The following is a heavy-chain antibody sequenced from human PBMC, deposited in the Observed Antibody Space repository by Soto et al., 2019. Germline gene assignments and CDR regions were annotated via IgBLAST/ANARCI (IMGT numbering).Heavy chain of an antibody. J-gene: IGHJ4*02. Sequence: GGSLRLSCAASGFTFSSYGMHWVRQAPGKGLEWVAVIWYDGSNKYYADSVKGRFTISRDNSKNTLYLQMNSLRAEDTAVYYCARLRPAVADKGGYFDYWGQGTLVTVSS. CDR1: GFTFSSYG. D-gene: IGHD6-19*01. V-gene: IGHV3-33*01. CDR3: ARLRPAVADKGGYFDY. CDR2: IWYDGSNK.